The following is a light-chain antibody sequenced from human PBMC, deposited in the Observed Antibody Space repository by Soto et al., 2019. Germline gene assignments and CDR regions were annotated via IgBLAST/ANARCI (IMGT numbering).Light chain of an antibody. V-gene: IGKV3-15*01. Sequence: EIVMTQSPATLSVSPGERATLSCRASQSVSSNLAWYQQKLGQAPRLLIYGASTRATGIPARFSGSGSGTEFTLTISSLQSEDFAVYYCQQYNNWPPLTFGGGTKLEI. CDR3: QQYNNWPPLT. CDR1: QSVSSN. J-gene: IGKJ4*01. CDR2: GAS.